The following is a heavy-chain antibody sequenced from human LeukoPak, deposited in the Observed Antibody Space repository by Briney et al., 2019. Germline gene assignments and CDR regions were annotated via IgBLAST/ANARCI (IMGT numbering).Heavy chain of an antibody. D-gene: IGHD1-26*01. CDR1: GITFNTYS. Sequence: PGGSLRLSCAASGITFNTYSMSWVRQAPGKGLEWVSYISSGGSTIYYADSVKGRFTISRDNAKNSLYLQMNSLRDEDTAVYYCLSGNYYFDYWGQGTLVTVSS. CDR2: ISSGGSTI. CDR3: LSGNYYFDY. V-gene: IGHV3-48*02. J-gene: IGHJ4*02.